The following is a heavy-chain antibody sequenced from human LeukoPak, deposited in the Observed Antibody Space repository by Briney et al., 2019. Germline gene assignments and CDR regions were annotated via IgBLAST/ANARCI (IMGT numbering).Heavy chain of an antibody. CDR2: IRSKAYGGTT. V-gene: IGHV3-49*04. Sequence: GGSLRLSCTASGFTFGDYAMSWVRQAPGKGLEWVGFIRSKAYGGTTEYAASVKGRFTIPRDDSKSIAYLQMNSLKTEDTAVYYCTRGSQGFYYFDYWGQGTLVTVSS. J-gene: IGHJ4*02. CDR1: GFTFGDYA. CDR3: TRGSQGFYYFDY. D-gene: IGHD1-26*01.